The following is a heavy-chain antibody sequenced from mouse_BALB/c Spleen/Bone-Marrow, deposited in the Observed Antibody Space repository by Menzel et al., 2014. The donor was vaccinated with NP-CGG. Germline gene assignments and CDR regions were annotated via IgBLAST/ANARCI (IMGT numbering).Heavy chain of an antibody. Sequence: QVQLKDSGPGLVAPSQSLSITCTVSGFSLKDYGVSWIRQPTGKGMEWLGVIWGGGSKYYNSALKSRLSISKNNSKSQVFLNMNSLQTDDTAMYYCAKDGVYLFYWGQGTSVTGTS. CDR2: IWGGGSK. J-gene: IGHJ4*01. CDR3: AKDGVYLFY. V-gene: IGHV2-6-5*01. D-gene: IGHD2-13*01. CDR1: GFSLKDYG.